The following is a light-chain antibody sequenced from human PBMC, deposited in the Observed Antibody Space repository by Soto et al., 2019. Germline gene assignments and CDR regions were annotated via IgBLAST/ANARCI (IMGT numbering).Light chain of an antibody. J-gene: IGKJ1*01. V-gene: IGKV2-28*01. Sequence: IVMTQSPLSLPVTPGEPASISCRSSQSLLHSNGYNYLDWYLQRPGQSPQVLIYLGSNRAPGVPDRFSGSGSGTDFTLKISRVEAEDVGVYYCMQPLQTPWTFGQGTKVEIK. CDR3: MQPLQTPWT. CDR2: LGS. CDR1: QSLLHSNGYNY.